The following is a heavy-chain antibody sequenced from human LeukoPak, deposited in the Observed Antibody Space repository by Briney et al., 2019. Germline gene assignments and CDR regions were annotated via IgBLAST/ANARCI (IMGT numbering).Heavy chain of an antibody. CDR2: ISSSSSYI. J-gene: IGHJ4*02. CDR1: GFTFSSYS. V-gene: IGHV3-21*01. D-gene: IGHD3-22*01. Sequence: PGGSLRLSCAASGFTFSSYSMNWVRQAPGKGLEWVSSISSSSSYIYYADSVKGRFTISRDNSRSTLYLQMNSLRPEDTSLYYCARDPRGPTGYDSSGRDTFDYWGQGTLVTVSS. CDR3: ARDPRGPTGYDSSGRDTFDY.